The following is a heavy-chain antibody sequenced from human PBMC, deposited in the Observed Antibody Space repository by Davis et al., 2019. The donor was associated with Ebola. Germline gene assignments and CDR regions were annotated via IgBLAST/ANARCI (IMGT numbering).Heavy chain of an antibody. Sequence: GESLKISCAASGFTFSSYGMHWVRQAPGKGLEWVAVISYDGSNKYYADSVKGRFTISRDNAKNTLYLQMNNLRVEDTAVYYCARDRMTTVTLWGQGTTVTVSS. CDR2: ISYDGSNK. CDR1: GFTFSSYG. V-gene: IGHV3-30*03. CDR3: ARDRMTTVTL. J-gene: IGHJ6*02. D-gene: IGHD4-17*01.